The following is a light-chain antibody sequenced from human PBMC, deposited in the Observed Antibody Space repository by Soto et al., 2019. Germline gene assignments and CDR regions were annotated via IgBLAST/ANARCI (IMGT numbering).Light chain of an antibody. J-gene: IGKJ2*01. CDR1: QSVSSN. Sequence: EIVMTQSPATLSVSPGERATLSCRASQSVSSNLAWYQQKPGQAPRLLIYGASTRATCIPARFSGSGSGTEVTLTISSLQSEDFALYYCQQYNNWPPYTFGQGTKLEIK. CDR2: GAS. CDR3: QQYNNWPPYT. V-gene: IGKV3-15*01.